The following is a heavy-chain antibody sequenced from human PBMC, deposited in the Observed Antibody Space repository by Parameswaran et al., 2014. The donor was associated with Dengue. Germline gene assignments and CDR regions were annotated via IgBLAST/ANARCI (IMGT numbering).Heavy chain of an antibody. Sequence: WIRQPPGKGLEWVANIKQDGSEKYYVDLVKGRFTISRDNAKNSLYLQMNSLRAEDTAVYYCARGANYDFWSGYRDYWGQGTLVTVSS. V-gene: IGHV3-7*04. CDR3: ARGANYDFWSGYRDY. D-gene: IGHD3-3*01. CDR2: IKQDGSEK. J-gene: IGHJ4*02.